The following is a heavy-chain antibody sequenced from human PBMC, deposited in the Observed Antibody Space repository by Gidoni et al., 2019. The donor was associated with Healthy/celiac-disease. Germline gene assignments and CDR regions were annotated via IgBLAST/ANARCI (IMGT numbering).Heavy chain of an antibody. Sequence: QVQLVESGGGVVQPGRSLRFSCAASGFTFSSYAMPWVRQAPGKGLEWVAVISYDGSNKYYADAVKGRFTISRDNSKNTLYLQMNSLRAEDTAVYYCASPYYYDSSGYYPYYYYYGMDVWGQGTTVTVSS. CDR3: ASPYYYDSSGYYPYYYYYGMDV. CDR1: GFTFSSYA. CDR2: ISYDGSNK. V-gene: IGHV3-30*01. D-gene: IGHD3-22*01. J-gene: IGHJ6*02.